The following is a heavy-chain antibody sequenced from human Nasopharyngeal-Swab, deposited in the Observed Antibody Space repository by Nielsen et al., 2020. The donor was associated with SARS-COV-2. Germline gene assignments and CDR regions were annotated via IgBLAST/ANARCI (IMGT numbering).Heavy chain of an antibody. CDR1: GYTFNNYA. D-gene: IGHD2/OR15-2a*01. V-gene: IGHV1-69*10. CDR2: IIPVVTIP. CDR3: ARAVSELTTHSAADY. J-gene: IGHJ4*02. Sequence: SVKVSCKASGYTFNNYAISWLRQAPGQGLEWIGGIIPVVTIPSYAQTLQGRVTITADTSTSAAYLELRSLRAEDTAVYYCARAVSELTTHSAADYWGQGTLVSVSS.